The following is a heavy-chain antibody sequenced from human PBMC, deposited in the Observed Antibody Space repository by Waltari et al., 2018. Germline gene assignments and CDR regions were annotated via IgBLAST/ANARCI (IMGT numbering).Heavy chain of an antibody. CDR3: ATDHRYSSSWWNY. V-gene: IGHV3-23*01. CDR2: ISGSGGST. J-gene: IGHJ4*02. D-gene: IGHD6-13*01. CDR1: GFTFSSYA. Sequence: EVQLLESGGGLVQPGGSLRLSCAASGFTFSSYAMSWVRQAPGKGLEWVSAISGSGGSTYYADSGKGRFTISRDNSKNTLYLQMNSLRAEDTAVYYCATDHRYSSSWWNYWGQGTLVTVSS.